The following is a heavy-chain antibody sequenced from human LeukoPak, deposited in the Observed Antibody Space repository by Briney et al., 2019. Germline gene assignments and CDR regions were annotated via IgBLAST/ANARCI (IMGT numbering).Heavy chain of an antibody. CDR3: ARDFRFLEDY. Sequence: GGSLRLSCAASGFTFSDYAMNWVRQAPGQGLEWVAFISYDGNTQDYGDSVKGRFTISRDASTNTSYLQMNGLRPDDTAVYYCARDFRFLEDYWGQGTLVTVSS. CDR2: ISYDGNTQ. J-gene: IGHJ4*02. CDR1: GFTFSDYA. D-gene: IGHD3-3*01. V-gene: IGHV3-30*04.